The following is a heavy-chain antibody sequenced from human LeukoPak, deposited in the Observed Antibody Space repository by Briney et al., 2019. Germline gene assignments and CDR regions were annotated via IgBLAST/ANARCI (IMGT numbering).Heavy chain of an antibody. CDR2: ISHDGII. V-gene: IGHV3-74*01. CDR1: GFTFSSYV. Sequence: SEGSLRLSCETTGFTFSSYVMHWVRRTPGKGLVWVSRISHDGIISYADSVKGRFTISRDNAKNTLILQMNSLRVEDTAVYYCARDWVYKIDYWGRGTLVTVSS. J-gene: IGHJ4*02. CDR3: ARDWVYKIDY. D-gene: IGHD5-24*01.